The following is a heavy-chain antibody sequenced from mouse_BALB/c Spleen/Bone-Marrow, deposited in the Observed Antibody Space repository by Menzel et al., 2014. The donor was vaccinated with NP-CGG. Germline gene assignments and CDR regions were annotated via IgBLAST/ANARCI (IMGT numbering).Heavy chain of an antibody. CDR1: GFSLTSYG. CDR3: ARHYYGSSYWYFDV. D-gene: IGHD1-1*01. V-gene: IGHV2-6-1*01. J-gene: IGHJ1*01. CDR2: IWSDGST. Sequence: VKLVESGPGLVAPSQSLSITCTLSGFSLTSYGVHWVRQPPGKGLEWLVVIWSDGSTTYNSALKSRLSISKDNSKSQVFLKMNSLQTDDTAMYYCARHYYGSSYWYFDVWGAGTTVTVSS.